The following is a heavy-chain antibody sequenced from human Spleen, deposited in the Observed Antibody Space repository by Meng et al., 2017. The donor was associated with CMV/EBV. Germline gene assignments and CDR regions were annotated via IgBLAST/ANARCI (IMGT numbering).Heavy chain of an antibody. J-gene: IGHJ4*02. Sequence: NVSSKASGYIFTSYTIGWVRQAPGQGLECMGWISAYSGNTNYAQRLQGRVTMTIDTSTSTAYMELRSLRSDDTAVYYCARSYLTYFDYWGQGSLVTVSS. CDR2: ISAYSGNT. V-gene: IGHV1-18*01. CDR1: GYIFTSYT. CDR3: ARSYLTYFDY.